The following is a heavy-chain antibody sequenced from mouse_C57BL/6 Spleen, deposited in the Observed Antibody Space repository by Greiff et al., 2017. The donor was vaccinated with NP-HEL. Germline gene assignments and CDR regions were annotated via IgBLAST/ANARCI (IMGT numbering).Heavy chain of an antibody. J-gene: IGHJ2*01. D-gene: IGHD3-2*02. Sequence: VQLQQSGPELVKPGASVKISCKASGYAFSSSWMNWVKQRPGKGLEWIGRIYPGDGDTNYNGKFKGKATLTADKSSSTAYMQLSSLTSEDSAVYFWARGETAQEYYLYYWSQGTTLTVSS. CDR3: ARGETAQEYYLYY. V-gene: IGHV1-82*01. CDR1: GYAFSSSW. CDR2: IYPGDGDT.